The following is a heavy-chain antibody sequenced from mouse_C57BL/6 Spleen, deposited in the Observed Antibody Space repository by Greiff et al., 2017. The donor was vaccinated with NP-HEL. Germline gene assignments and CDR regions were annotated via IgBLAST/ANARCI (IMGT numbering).Heavy chain of an antibody. V-gene: IGHV5-6*01. CDR1: GFTFSSYG. CDR3: ARETYYGSSWAMDY. D-gene: IGHD1-1*01. Sequence: EVQLQQSGGDLVKPGGSLKLSCAASGFTFSSYGMSWVRQTPDKRLEWVATISSGGSYTYYPDSVKGRFTISRDNAKNTLYLQMSSLKSEDTAMYYCARETYYGSSWAMDYWGQGTSVTVSS. J-gene: IGHJ4*01. CDR2: ISSGGSYT.